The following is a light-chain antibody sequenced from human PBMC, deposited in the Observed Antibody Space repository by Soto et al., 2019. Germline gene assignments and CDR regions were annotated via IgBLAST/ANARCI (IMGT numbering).Light chain of an antibody. CDR3: SSYAGSNNWV. J-gene: IGLJ3*02. V-gene: IGLV2-14*01. CDR2: AVT. CDR1: SSDVGGYNY. Sequence: QSALTQPASVSGSPGQSITISCTGTSSDVGGYNYVSWYQQHPGKAPKLMIYAVTDRPSGVSSRFSGSKSGNTASLTVSGLQAEDEADYYCSSYAGSNNWVFGGGTKLTVL.